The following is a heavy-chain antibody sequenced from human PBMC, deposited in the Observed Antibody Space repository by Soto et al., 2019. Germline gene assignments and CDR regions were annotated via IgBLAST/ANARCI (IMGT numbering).Heavy chain of an antibody. CDR3: AIGSCSRQTDPLDY. Sequence: GASVKVSCKTSGYTFTGYYMHWVRQAPGQGLEWMGWINPNSGGTNYAQKFQGWVTMTRDTSISTAYMELSRLRSDDTAVYYCAIGSCSRQTDPLDYWGQGTLVTVSS. D-gene: IGHD2-15*01. J-gene: IGHJ4*02. CDR1: GYTFTGYY. V-gene: IGHV1-2*04. CDR2: INPNSGGT.